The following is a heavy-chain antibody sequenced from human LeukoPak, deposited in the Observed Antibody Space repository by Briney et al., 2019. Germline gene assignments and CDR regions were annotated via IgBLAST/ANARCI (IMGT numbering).Heavy chain of an antibody. V-gene: IGHV3-7*01. D-gene: IGHD4-11*01. CDR3: ARGHSNHISIYDY. J-gene: IGHJ4*02. CDR1: RFTFSTYW. Sequence: GGSLRLSCAASRFTFSTYWMSWVRQAPGKGLEWVANIKQDGSEKYYVDSVKGRFTISRDNAKNSLFLQLNSLRAEDTAVYYCARGHSNHISIYDYWGQGTLVTVSS. CDR2: IKQDGSEK.